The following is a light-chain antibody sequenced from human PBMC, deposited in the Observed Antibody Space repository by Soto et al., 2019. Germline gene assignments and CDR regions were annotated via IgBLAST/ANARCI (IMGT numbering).Light chain of an antibody. J-gene: IGLJ2*01. Sequence: QSVLTQSPSASGTPGQRVTISCSGTSSNIGTNYVYWYQQLPGTAPKVLIYSNDKRPSGAPDRFSGSKSGTSASLAISGLRSEDEADYYCAAWDDSLSGPLFGGGTKLTVL. V-gene: IGLV1-47*01. CDR2: SND. CDR3: AAWDDSLSGPL. CDR1: SSNIGTNY.